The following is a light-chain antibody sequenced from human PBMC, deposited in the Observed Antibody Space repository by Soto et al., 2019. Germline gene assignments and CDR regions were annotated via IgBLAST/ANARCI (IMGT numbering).Light chain of an antibody. CDR3: QQRSNWPRT. CDR2: DAY. V-gene: IGKV3-11*01. CDR1: QSGSSN. Sequence: EIVMRQSTATLSVSPGETATLSCRASQSGSSNLAWYQQKPGQTPRLLIYDAYNRATGIPPRLSGSGSGPDFTLTISSLEPEDFAVYYCQQRSNWPRTFGQGTKVDIK. J-gene: IGKJ1*01.